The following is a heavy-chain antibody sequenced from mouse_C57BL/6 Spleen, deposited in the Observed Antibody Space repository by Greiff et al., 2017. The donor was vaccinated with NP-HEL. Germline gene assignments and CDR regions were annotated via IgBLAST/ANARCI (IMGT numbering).Heavy chain of an antibody. CDR1: GYTFTDYY. Sequence: QVQLQQSGPELVKPGASVKISCKASGYTFTDYYINWVKQRPGQGLEWIGWIFPGSGSTYYNEKFKGKATLTVDKSSSTAYMLLNSLTSEDSAVYFCARSESPGFDYWGQGTTLTVSS. CDR3: ARSESPGFDY. J-gene: IGHJ2*01. CDR2: IFPGSGST. V-gene: IGHV1-75*01.